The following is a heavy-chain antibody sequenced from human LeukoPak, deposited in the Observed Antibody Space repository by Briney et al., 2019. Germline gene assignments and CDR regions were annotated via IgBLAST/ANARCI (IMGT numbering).Heavy chain of an antibody. D-gene: IGHD2-2*01. Sequence: GGSLRLSCAASGFTFSSYSMNWVRQAPGKGLEWVSSISSSSSYIYYADSVKGRFTISRDNAKNSLYLQMNSLRAEDTAVYYCARDKYLIVPLDAFDIWGQGTMVTVSS. CDR3: ARDKYLIVPLDAFDI. CDR1: GFTFSSYS. CDR2: ISSSSSYI. V-gene: IGHV3-21*01. J-gene: IGHJ3*02.